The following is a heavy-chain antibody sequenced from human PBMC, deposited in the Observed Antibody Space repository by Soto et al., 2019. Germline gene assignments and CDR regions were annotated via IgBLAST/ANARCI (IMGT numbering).Heavy chain of an antibody. V-gene: IGHV4-61*01. J-gene: IGHJ4*02. CDR3: ASGSRLRFLEWFPDY. CDR1: GGSVSSGSYY. CDR2: IYYSGST. D-gene: IGHD3-3*01. Sequence: SETLSLTCTVSGGSVSSGSYYWSWIRQPPGKGLEWIGYIYYSGSTNYNPSLKSRVTISVDTSKNQFSLKLSSVTAADTAVYYCASGSRLRFLEWFPDYWGQGTLVTVSS.